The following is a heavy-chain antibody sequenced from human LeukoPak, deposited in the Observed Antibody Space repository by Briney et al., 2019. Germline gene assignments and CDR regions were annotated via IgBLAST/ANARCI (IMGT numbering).Heavy chain of an antibody. CDR2: IFTSGST. CDR1: GDSISSSSYY. CDR3: ARDDFGFGGGAHYYYSMDV. Sequence: SETLSLTCTVSGDSISSSSYYWNWIRQPAGKGLEWIGRIFTSGSTNYNPSLKSRVTISLDTSKNQFSLKLSSVTAADTAVYYCARDDFGFGGGAHYYYSMDVWGKGTTVTISS. D-gene: IGHD4-17*01. V-gene: IGHV4-61*02. J-gene: IGHJ6*03.